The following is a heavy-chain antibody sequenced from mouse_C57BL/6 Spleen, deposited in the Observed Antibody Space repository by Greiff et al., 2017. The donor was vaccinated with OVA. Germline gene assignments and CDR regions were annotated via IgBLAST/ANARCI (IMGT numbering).Heavy chain of an antibody. CDR3: ARAVVNWAFDY. D-gene: IGHD4-1*02. CDR1: GFTFSSYA. Sequence: EVKVVESGGGLVKPGGSLKLSCAASGFTFSSYAMSWVRQTPEKRLEWVATISDGGSYTYYPDNVKGRFTISRDNAKNNLYLQMSHLKSEDTAMYYCARAVVNWAFDYWGQGTTLTVSS. J-gene: IGHJ2*01. CDR2: ISDGGSYT. V-gene: IGHV5-4*03.